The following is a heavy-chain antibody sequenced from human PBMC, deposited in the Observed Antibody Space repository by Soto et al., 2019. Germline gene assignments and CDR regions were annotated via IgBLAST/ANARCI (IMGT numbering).Heavy chain of an antibody. D-gene: IGHD4-17*01. CDR3: TTDPIEDYGGNSYYFDD. CDR1: GFTFSTAW. J-gene: IGHJ4*02. Sequence: EVQLVESGGGLVKPGGSLRLSCAASGFTFSTAWMSWVRQAPGKGLEWVGRIKSKTDGGTTDYAAPVKGRVTISRDDSTNTLYLQMNSLKTEETDVYYCTTDPIEDYGGNSYYFDDWGQGTLVTVSS. V-gene: IGHV3-15*01. CDR2: IKSKTDGGTT.